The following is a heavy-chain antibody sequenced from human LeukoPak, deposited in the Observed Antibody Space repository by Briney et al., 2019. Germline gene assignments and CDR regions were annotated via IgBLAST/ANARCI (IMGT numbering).Heavy chain of an antibody. D-gene: IGHD6-13*01. Sequence: ASVKVSCKASGYTFTSYAMHWVRQAPGQRLEWMGWINAGNGNTKYSQKFQGRVTITRDTSASTAYMELSSLRSEDTAVYYCARGHSKGQGQQLVLDYWGQGTLVTVSS. CDR1: GYTFTSYA. V-gene: IGHV1-3*01. CDR3: ARGHSKGQGQQLVLDY. CDR2: INAGNGNT. J-gene: IGHJ4*02.